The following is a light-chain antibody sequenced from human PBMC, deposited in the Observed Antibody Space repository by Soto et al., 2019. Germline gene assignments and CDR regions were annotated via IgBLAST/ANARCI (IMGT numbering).Light chain of an antibody. V-gene: IGLV2-8*01. CDR2: EVS. J-gene: IGLJ3*02. CDR3: SSYAGSNNFGV. Sequence: QSALTQPPSASGSPGQLVTISCTGTSSDVGGYNYVSWYQQYPGKAPKLMIYEVSKRPSGVPDRFSGSKSGNTASLTVSGLQAEDEADYYCSSYAGSNNFGVFGGGTKLTVL. CDR1: SSDVGGYNY.